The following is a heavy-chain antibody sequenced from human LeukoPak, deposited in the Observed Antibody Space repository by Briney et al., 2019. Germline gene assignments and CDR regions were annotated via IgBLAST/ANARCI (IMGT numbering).Heavy chain of an antibody. V-gene: IGHV4-30-4*01. J-gene: IGHJ4*02. D-gene: IGHD5-12*01. CDR2: IYYSGST. CDR3: ARARVSGYDSAFDY. CDR1: GGSISSGDYY. Sequence: SETLSLTCTVSGGSISSGDYYWSWIRQPPGKGLEWIGYIYYSGSTYYNPSLKSRVTISVDTSKNQFSLKLSSVTAADTAVYYCARARVSGYDSAFDYWGQGTLVTVSS.